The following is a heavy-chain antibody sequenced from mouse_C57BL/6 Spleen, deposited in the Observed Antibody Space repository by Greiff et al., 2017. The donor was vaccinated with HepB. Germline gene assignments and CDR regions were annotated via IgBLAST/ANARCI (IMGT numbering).Heavy chain of an antibody. J-gene: IGHJ2*01. CDR3: ARKGSYFDY. Sequence: EVQRVESGGGLVKPGGSLKLSCAASGFTFSSYAMSWVRQTPEKRLEWVATISDGGSYTYYPDNVKGRFTISRDNAKNNLYLQMSHLKSEDTAMYYCARKGSYFDYWGQGTTLTVSS. V-gene: IGHV5-4*01. CDR1: GFTFSSYA. CDR2: ISDGGSYT. D-gene: IGHD3-3*01.